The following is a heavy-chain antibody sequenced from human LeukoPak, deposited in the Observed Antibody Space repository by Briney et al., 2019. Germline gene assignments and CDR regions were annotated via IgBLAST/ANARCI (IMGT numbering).Heavy chain of an antibody. CDR1: GYSFTTYW. J-gene: IGHJ4*02. D-gene: IGHD1-26*01. CDR2: IYPGDSDT. V-gene: IGHV5-51*01. CDR3: ARGYIGSYYDY. Sequence: GESLKISCKGSGYSFTTYWIAWVRQMPGKGLEWMGIIYPGDSDTRYSPSFQGQATISADKSISTAYLQWSSLKASDTAMFYCARGYIGSYYDYWGQGTLVTVSS.